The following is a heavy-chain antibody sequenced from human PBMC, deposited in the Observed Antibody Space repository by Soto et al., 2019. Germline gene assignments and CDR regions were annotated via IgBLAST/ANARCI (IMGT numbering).Heavy chain of an antibody. CDR3: VRDPLGSGWAFDY. D-gene: IGHD6-19*01. CDR2: IWSDGTTK. Sequence: QEQVVESGGGVVQPGRSLRLSCAASGFTLSSYAMHWVRQAPGKGLEWVAMIWSDGTTKYYADSVKGRFTISRDSSKKTRYLQMNSLRVDDTAVYYCVRDPLGSGWAFDYWGQGTLVTVSS. J-gene: IGHJ4*02. V-gene: IGHV3-33*01. CDR1: GFTLSSYA.